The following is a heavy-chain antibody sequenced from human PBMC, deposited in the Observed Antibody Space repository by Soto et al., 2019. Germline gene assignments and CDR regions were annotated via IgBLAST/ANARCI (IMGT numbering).Heavy chain of an antibody. CDR2: ISSNGGST. Sequence: GGSLRLSCSASGFTFSSYAMHWVRQAPGKGLEYVSAISSNGGSTYYADSVKGRFTISRDNSKNTLYLQMSSLRAEDTAVYYCVKDPSSSGYKRDYYYGMDVWGQGTTVTVSS. V-gene: IGHV3-64D*08. CDR3: VKDPSSSGYKRDYYYGMDV. J-gene: IGHJ6*02. D-gene: IGHD5-12*01. CDR1: GFTFSSYA.